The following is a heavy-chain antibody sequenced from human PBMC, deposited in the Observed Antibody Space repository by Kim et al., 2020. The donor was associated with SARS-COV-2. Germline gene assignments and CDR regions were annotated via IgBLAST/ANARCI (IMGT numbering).Heavy chain of an antibody. Sequence: GGSLRLSCAASGFTFSSYAMHWVRQAPGKGLEWVAVISYDGSNKYYADSVKGRFTISRDNSKNTLYLQMNSLRAEDTAVYYCARDLDGSGSLYYWGQGTLVTVSS. V-gene: IGHV3-30*04. CDR2: ISYDGSNK. D-gene: IGHD3-10*01. CDR1: GFTFSSYA. CDR3: ARDLDGSGSLYY. J-gene: IGHJ4*02.